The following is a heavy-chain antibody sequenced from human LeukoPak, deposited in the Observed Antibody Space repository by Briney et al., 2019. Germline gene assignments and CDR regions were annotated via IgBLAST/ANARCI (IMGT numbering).Heavy chain of an antibody. J-gene: IGHJ4*02. CDR3: ACTLGYCSSTSCYHFDY. CDR2: ISSSSSYI. CDR1: GFTFSSYS. D-gene: IGHD2-2*01. V-gene: IGHV3-21*01. Sequence: GGSLRLSCAASGFTFSSYSMNWVRQAPGKGLEWVSSISSSSSYIYYADSVKGRFTISRDNAKNSLYLQMNSLRAEDTAVYYCACTLGYCSSTSCYHFDYWGQGNLVTVSS.